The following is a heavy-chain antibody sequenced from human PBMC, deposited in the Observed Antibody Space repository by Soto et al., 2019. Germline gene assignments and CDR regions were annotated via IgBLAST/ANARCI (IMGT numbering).Heavy chain of an antibody. CDR2: ISYDGSNK. D-gene: IGHD6-19*01. CDR3: ARAGWGQPDWFDP. V-gene: IGHV3-30-3*01. J-gene: IGHJ5*02. CDR1: GFTFSSYA. Sequence: GGSLRLSCAASGFTFSSYAMHWVRQAPGKGLEWVAVISYDGSNKYYADSVKGRFTISRDNSKNTLYLQMNSLRAEDTAVYYCARAGWGQPDWFDPWGQGTLVTVSS.